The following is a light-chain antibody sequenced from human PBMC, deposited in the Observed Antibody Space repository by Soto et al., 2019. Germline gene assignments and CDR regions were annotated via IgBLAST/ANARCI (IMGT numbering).Light chain of an antibody. V-gene: IGKV1-9*01. CDR3: QQVNSYPLT. CDR1: QGISTS. J-gene: IGKJ3*01. Sequence: DIQLTQSPSFLSASVGDRVTITCRASQGISTSLAWYQQNPGKAPKLLIYGASTLQSGVPSRFSGSGSGTXXXXTIXXLXPXXXXTYFCQQVNSYPLTFGPGTKVDIK. CDR2: GAS.